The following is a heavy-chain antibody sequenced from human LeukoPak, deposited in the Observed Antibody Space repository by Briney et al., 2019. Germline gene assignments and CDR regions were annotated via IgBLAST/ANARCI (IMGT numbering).Heavy chain of an antibody. J-gene: IGHJ4*02. Sequence: SETLSLTCTVSGGSISSGGYYWSWIRQHPGKGLEWIGYIDYSGSTYYNPSLKSRVTISVDTSKNQFSLKLSSVTAADTAVYYCASGMGGYCSGGNCYRAFDYWGQGTLVTVSS. D-gene: IGHD2-15*01. CDR1: GGSISSGGYY. CDR2: IDYSGST. CDR3: ASGMGGYCSGGNCYRAFDY. V-gene: IGHV4-31*03.